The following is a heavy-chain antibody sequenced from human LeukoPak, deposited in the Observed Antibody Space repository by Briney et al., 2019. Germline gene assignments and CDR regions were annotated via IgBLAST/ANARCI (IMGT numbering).Heavy chain of an antibody. Sequence: GGTLRLSCAASGFTFSSYGMRWVRQAPGKGLEWVSYIRSSSSTIYYADSVKGRFTISRDNAKNSLYLQMNSLRAEDTAVYYCARAKRNGFDIWGQGTMVTVSS. CDR3: ARAKRNGFDI. CDR2: IRSSSSTI. J-gene: IGHJ3*02. V-gene: IGHV3-48*01. CDR1: GFTFSSYG.